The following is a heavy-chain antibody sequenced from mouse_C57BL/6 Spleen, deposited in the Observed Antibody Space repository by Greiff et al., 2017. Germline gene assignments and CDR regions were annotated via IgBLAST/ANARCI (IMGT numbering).Heavy chain of an antibody. J-gene: IGHJ4*01. CDR2: IDPETGGT. CDR1: GYTFTDYE. V-gene: IGHV1-15*01. D-gene: IGHD1-1*01. CDR3: TRRTTVDSMDY. Sequence: VQLQQSGAELVRPGASVTLSCKASGYTFTDYEMHWVKQTPVHGLEWIGAIDPETGGTAYNQKFTGKAILTADKSSSTAYMELRSLTSEDSAVYYCTRRTTVDSMDYWGQGTSVTVSS.